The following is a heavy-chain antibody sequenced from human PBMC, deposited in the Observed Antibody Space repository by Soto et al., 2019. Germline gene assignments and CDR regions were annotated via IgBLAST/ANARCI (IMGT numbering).Heavy chain of an antibody. D-gene: IGHD5-12*01. V-gene: IGHV4-31*03. J-gene: IGHJ2*01. CDR2: IYYSGST. Sequence: TLSLTGTVSGGSISSGGYYWTWIRQHPGKGLEWIGFIYYSGSTYYNPSLKSRVAISVDTSKKQFSLKLSSVTAADTAVYYCAREADIVATIRYFDLWGRGTLVT. CDR1: GGSISSGGYY. CDR3: AREADIVATIRYFDL.